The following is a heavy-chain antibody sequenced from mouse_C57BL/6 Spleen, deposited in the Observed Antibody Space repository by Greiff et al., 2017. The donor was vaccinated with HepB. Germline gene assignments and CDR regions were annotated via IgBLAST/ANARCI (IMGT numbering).Heavy chain of an antibody. CDR2: ISSGSSTI. Sequence: EVKLVESGGGLVKPGGSLKLSCAASGFTFSDYGMHWVRQAPEKGLGWVAYISSGSSTIYYADTVKGRFTISRDNAKNTLFLQMTSLRSEDTAMYYCARPGTGFAYWGQGTLVTVSA. J-gene: IGHJ3*01. D-gene: IGHD3-3*01. CDR1: GFTFSDYG. V-gene: IGHV5-17*01. CDR3: ARPGTGFAY.